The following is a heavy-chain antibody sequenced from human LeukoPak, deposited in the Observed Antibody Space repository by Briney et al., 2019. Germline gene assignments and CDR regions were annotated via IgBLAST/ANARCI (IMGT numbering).Heavy chain of an antibody. CDR3: AKFATVTVPNWLDF. CDR2: IYYTGTA. CDR1: GGSISGYF. V-gene: IGHV4-59*01. Sequence: SETLSLTCTVSGGSISGYFWSWIRQPPGAGLQFIGYIYYTGTASYNPSLNSRVTMSVDTSKNQFSLKVSSVTAADTAVYYCAKFATVTVPNWLDFWGQGILVTVSS. D-gene: IGHD4-17*01. J-gene: IGHJ5*01.